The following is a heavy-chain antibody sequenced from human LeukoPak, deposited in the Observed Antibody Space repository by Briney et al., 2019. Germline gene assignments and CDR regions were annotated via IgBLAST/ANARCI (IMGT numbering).Heavy chain of an antibody. CDR1: GGSISSYY. J-gene: IGHJ2*01. CDR2: IYYSGST. V-gene: IGHV4-59*01. Sequence: SETLSLTCTVSGGSISSYYWSWIRQPPGKGLEWIGYIYYSGSTNYNPSLKSRVTISVDTSKNQFSLKLSSVTAADTAVYYCARDRDGSGNFDLWGRGTLVTVSS. D-gene: IGHD3-10*01. CDR3: ARDRDGSGNFDL.